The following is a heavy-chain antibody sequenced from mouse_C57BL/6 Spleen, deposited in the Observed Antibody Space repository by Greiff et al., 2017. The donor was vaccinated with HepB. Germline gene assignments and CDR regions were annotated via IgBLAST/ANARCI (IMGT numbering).Heavy chain of an antibody. D-gene: IGHD3-3*01. CDR1: GYTFTSYW. J-gene: IGHJ2*01. V-gene: IGHV1-69*01. Sequence: VQLQESGAELVMPGASVKLSCKASGYTFTSYWMHWVKQRPGQGLEWIGEIDPSDSYTNYNQKFKGKSTLTVDKSSSTAYMQLSSLTSEDSAVYYCARRGLGQLYYFDYWGQGTTLTVSS. CDR3: ARRGLGQLYYFDY. CDR2: IDPSDSYT.